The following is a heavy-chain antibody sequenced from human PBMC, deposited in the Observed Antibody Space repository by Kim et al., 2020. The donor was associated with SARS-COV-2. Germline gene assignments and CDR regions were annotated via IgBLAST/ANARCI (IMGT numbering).Heavy chain of an antibody. D-gene: IGHD5-18*01. CDR1: GFTFSSYE. V-gene: IGHV3-48*03. CDR3: ARAVDTAMVYYYYYYMDV. J-gene: IGHJ6*03. Sequence: GGSLRLSCAASGFTFSSYEMNWVRQAPGKGLEWVSYISSSGSTIYYADSVKGRFTISRDNAKNSLYLQMNSLRAEDTAVYYCARAVDTAMVYYYYYYMDVWGKGTTVTLSS. CDR2: ISSSGSTI.